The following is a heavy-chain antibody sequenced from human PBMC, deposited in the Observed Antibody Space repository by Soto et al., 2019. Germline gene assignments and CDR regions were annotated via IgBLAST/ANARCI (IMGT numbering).Heavy chain of an antibody. D-gene: IGHD3-22*01. CDR3: ARRGGVYYDTHFSHYYCGMDV. Sequence: GASVKVSCKASGGTFSSHAISWVRQAPGQGLEWMGGIIPIFGTANYAQKFQGRVTITADKSTSTAYMELSSLRSEDTAVYYCARRGGVYYDTHFSHYYCGMDVWGQGTTVTVSS. CDR1: GGTFSSHA. V-gene: IGHV1-69*06. CDR2: IIPIFGTA. J-gene: IGHJ6*02.